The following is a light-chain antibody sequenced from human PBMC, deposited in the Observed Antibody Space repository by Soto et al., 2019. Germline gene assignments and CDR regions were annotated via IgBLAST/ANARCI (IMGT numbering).Light chain of an antibody. CDR3: TSHAGTNNFPYV. CDR1: KNDIGVYDF. Sequence: QSALTQPPSASGSPGQSVTISCTGTKNDIGVYDFVSWYQHHPGKAPRLIIYEVVQRPSGVPDRFSGAKSGNTASLTVSGLQAEDEADYYCTSHAGTNNFPYVFGTGTKVTVL. V-gene: IGLV2-8*01. CDR2: EVV. J-gene: IGLJ1*01.